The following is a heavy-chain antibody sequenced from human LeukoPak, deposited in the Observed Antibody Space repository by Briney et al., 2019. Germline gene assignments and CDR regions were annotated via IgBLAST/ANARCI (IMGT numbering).Heavy chain of an antibody. J-gene: IGHJ6*02. CDR1: GFTFDGYG. CDR3: AKDVDYHYYGMDV. CDR2: INGDGTTT. V-gene: IGHV3-43*02. Sequence: GGSLRLSCAASGFTFDGYGMHWVRQAPGKGLEWVSVINGDGTTTYYGDSVRGRFTISRDNSKNSLYLQMNSLRTEDTALYYCAKDVDYHYYGMDVWGQGTTVIVSS.